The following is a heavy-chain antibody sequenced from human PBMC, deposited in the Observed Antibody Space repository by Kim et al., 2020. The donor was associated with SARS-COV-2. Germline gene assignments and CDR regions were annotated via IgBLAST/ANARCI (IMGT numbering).Heavy chain of an antibody. V-gene: IGHV3-30*18. CDR3: SNDRQQQLPAPIDY. D-gene: IGHD5-18*01. CDR1: GFTFSSYG. J-gene: IGHJ4*02. Sequence: GGSLRLSCAASGFTFSSYGMHWVRQAPGKGLEWVAVISYDGSNKYYADSVKGRFTISRDNSKNTLYLQMNSLSAEDTAVYYCSNDRQQQLPAPIDYWGQG. CDR2: ISYDGSNK.